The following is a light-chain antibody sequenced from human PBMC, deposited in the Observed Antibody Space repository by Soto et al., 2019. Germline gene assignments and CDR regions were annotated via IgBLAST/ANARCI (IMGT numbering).Light chain of an antibody. CDR2: RNS. J-gene: IGLJ1*01. CDR3: AAWDDNLSGLYV. CDR1: ASTIGRNY. Sequence: LTQSPSASGTPGQRVTISCSGSASTIGRNYVYWYQQLPGMAPKLLIYRNSQRPSGVPDRFSGSKSGTSASLAISGLRSEDEADYYCAAWDDNLSGLYVFGAGTKVTVL. V-gene: IGLV1-47*01.